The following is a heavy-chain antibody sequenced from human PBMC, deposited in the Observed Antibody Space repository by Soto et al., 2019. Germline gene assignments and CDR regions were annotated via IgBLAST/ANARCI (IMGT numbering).Heavy chain of an antibody. J-gene: IGHJ6*02. V-gene: IGHV1-69*01. CDR2: IITIFGTA. CDR1: GGTFSSYA. D-gene: IGHD6-13*01. Sequence: QVQLVQSGAEVKKPGSSVKVSCKASGGTFSSYAISWVRQAPGQGLEWMGGIITIFGTANYAQKFQGRVTITADESTSTAYMELSSLRSEDTAVYYCARLCIAAAGPRYYYYGMDVWGQGTTVTVSS. CDR3: ARLCIAAAGPRYYYYGMDV.